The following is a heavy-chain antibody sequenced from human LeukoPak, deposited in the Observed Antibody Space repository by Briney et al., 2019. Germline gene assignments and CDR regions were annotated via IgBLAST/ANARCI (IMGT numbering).Heavy chain of an antibody. CDR1: GFTFSSYS. CDR3: ARDTYYYDSSGYHFDY. J-gene: IGHJ4*02. Sequence: GGSLRLSCAASGFTFSSYSINWVRQAPGKGLEWVSYISSSSSTIYYADSVKGRFTISRDNAKNSLYLQMNSLRDEDTAVYYCARDTYYYDSSGYHFDYWGQGTMVTVSS. CDR2: ISSSSSTI. D-gene: IGHD3-22*01. V-gene: IGHV3-48*02.